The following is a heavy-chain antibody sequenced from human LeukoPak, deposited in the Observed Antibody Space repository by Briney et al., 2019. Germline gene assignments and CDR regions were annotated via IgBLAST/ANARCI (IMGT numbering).Heavy chain of an antibody. Sequence: ASVKVSCKASGYTFTGYYMHCVRQGPGQGLEWMGWMNPNSGNTGYAQKFQGRVTMTRNTSISTAYMELSSLRSEDTAVYYCARAGGYCGRISCPYYFDYWGQGSLVAVSS. D-gene: IGHD2-15*01. J-gene: IGHJ4*02. CDR2: MNPNSGNT. CDR3: ARAGGYCGRISCPYYFDY. V-gene: IGHV1-8*02. CDR1: GYTFTGYY.